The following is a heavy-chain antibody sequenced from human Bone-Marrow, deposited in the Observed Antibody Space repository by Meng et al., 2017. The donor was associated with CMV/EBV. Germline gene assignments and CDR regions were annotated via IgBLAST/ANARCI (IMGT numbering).Heavy chain of an antibody. Sequence: ASVKVSCKASGYTFTSYGVSWVRQAPGQGLEWMGWISGYNGRVNYVQKLQGRVTMTTDTSTSTAYMDLRSLRSDDTAVYYCARDFYEYDDSGYYDDTFDIWGQGPMVPVSS. CDR3: ARDFYEYDDSGYYDDTFDI. CDR2: ISGYNGRV. CDR1: GYTFTSYG. J-gene: IGHJ3*02. V-gene: IGHV1-18*01. D-gene: IGHD3-22*01.